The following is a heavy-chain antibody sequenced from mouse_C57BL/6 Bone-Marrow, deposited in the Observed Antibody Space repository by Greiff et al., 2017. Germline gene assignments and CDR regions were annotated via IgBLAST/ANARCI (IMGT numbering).Heavy chain of an antibody. CDR2: IDPENGDT. CDR3: TTSTGMDY. J-gene: IGHJ4*01. CDR1: GFNIKDDY. D-gene: IGHD1-1*01. Sequence: EVMLVESGAELVRPGASVKLSCTASGFNIKDDYMHWVKQRPEQGLEWIGWIDPENGDTEYASKFQGKATITADTSSNTAYLQLSSLTSEDTAVYYCTTSTGMDYWGQGTSVTVSS. V-gene: IGHV14-4*01.